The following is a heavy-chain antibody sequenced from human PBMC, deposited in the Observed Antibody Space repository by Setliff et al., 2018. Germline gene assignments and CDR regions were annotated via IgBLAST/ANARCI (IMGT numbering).Heavy chain of an antibody. CDR3: ARVGTVTTFDY. CDR2: ICYSGNT. J-gene: IGHJ4*02. CDR1: GGSISNNY. D-gene: IGHD4-17*01. Sequence: SETLSLTCTVSGGSISNNYWNLIRQPPGKGLQWIGYICYSGNTNYNPSLKSRVTIPVDTSKNQFSLKLSSVTAADTAVYYCARVGTVTTFDYWGQGTLVTVSS. V-gene: IGHV4-59*01.